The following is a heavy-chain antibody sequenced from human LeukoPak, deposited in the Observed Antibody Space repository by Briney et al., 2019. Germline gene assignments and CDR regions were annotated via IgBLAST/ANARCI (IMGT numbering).Heavy chain of an antibody. CDR2: INAGNGNT. V-gene: IGHV1-3*01. Sequence: EASVKVSCKASGYTFTRYAMHWVRQAPGQRLEWMGWINAGNGNTKYSQKLQGRVTMTTDTSTSTAYMELRSLRSDDTAVYYCARDRGYYYDSSGYYYWGQGTLVTVSS. CDR1: GYTFTRYA. CDR3: ARDRGYYYDSSGYYY. J-gene: IGHJ4*02. D-gene: IGHD3-22*01.